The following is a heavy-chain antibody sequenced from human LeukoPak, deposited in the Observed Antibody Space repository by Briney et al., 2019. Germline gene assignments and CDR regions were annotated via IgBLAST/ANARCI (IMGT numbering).Heavy chain of an antibody. CDR1: GYTFTSYW. D-gene: IGHD5-24*01. Sequence: GESLKISFEGSGYTFTSYWIVWARQMPGKSPEWMGIIYPGDSDTSYSPSFDGQVTISADKSSVYLQWSSLKPSDTAMYYCARRGGRHRWLQGDGFDVWGQGTMVTVSS. CDR2: IYPGDSDT. J-gene: IGHJ3*01. V-gene: IGHV5-51*01. CDR3: ARRGGRHRWLQGDGFDV.